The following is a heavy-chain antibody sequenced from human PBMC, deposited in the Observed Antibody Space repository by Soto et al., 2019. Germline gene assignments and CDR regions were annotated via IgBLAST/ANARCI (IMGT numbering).Heavy chain of an antibody. D-gene: IGHD4-17*01. CDR3: AGPSIDYGDYYYYGMDV. CDR2: MNPNSGNT. CDR1: GYTFTSYD. J-gene: IGHJ6*02. V-gene: IGHV1-8*01. Sequence: VASVKVSCKASGYTFTSYDINWVRQATGQGLEWMGWMNPNSGNTGYAQKFQGRVTMTRNTSISTAYMELSSLRSEDTAVYYCAGPSIDYGDYYYYGMDVWGQGTTVTVSS.